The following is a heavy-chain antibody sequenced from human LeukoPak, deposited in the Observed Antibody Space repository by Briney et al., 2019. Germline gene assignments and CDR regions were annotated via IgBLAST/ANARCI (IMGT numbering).Heavy chain of an antibody. CDR3: AATEDSSSWYWYFDL. J-gene: IGHJ2*01. CDR1: GASISGSSGYY. D-gene: IGHD6-13*01. V-gene: IGHV4-61*08. Sequence: NASETLSLTCTVSGASISGSSGYYWTWIRQPPGKGLEWIGYIYHSGSTNYNPSLKSRVTISVDTSKNQFSLKLSSVTAADTAVYYCAATEDSSSWYWYFDLWGRGTLVTVSS. CDR2: IYHSGST.